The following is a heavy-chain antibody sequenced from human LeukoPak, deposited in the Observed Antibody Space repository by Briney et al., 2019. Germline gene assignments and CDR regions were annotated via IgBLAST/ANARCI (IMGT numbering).Heavy chain of an antibody. CDR1: GYSISSGYY. D-gene: IGHD3-10*01. J-gene: IGHJ5*02. V-gene: IGHV4-38-2*02. CDR3: ARSQFYGSGSYQGRWFDP. CDR2: IYHSGST. Sequence: PSETLSLTCTVSGYSISSGYYWGWIRQPPGKGLEWIGSIYHSGSTYYNPSLKSRVTISVDTSKNQFSLKLSSVTAADTAVYYCARSQFYGSGSYQGRWFDPWGQGTLVTVSS.